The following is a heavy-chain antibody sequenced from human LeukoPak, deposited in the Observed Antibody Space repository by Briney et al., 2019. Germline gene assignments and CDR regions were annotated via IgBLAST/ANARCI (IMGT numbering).Heavy chain of an antibody. CDR3: ARGYGSGSYNNFNQ. V-gene: IGHV4-39*07. Sequence: SETLSLTCTVSDGSISSSSYYWGWIRQPPGKGLEWIGSIYYGSVFYSVSTYYNPSLTSRVTMSVDTSKNQFSLLLTSVTAADTAVYYCARGYGSGSYNNFNQWGQGLLVAVSS. CDR2: IYYGSVFYSVST. D-gene: IGHD3-10*01. CDR1: DGSISSSSYY. J-gene: IGHJ4*02.